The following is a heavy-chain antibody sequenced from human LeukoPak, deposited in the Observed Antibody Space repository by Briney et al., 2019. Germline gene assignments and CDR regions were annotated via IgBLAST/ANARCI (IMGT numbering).Heavy chain of an antibody. V-gene: IGHV3-23*01. CDR1: GCTFSSYA. CDR3: EKDLILAAAGTLESYYYYYYGMDV. D-gene: IGHD6-13*01. Sequence: PGGSLRLSCAASGCTFSSYATSWVRQAPGKGLEGVSAISGSGGSTYYADSVKGQFTISRDNSKNTLYLQMNSLRAEDTAVYYSEKDLILAAAGTLESYYYYYYGMDVWGQGTTVTVSS. J-gene: IGHJ6*02. CDR2: ISGSGGST.